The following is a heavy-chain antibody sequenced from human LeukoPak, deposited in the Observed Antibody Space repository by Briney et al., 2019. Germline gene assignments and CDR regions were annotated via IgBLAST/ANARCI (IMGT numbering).Heavy chain of an antibody. V-gene: IGHV3-48*03. CDR2: ISSSGSTI. J-gene: IGHJ4*02. CDR3: ARDGRSYGSGPTDY. D-gene: IGHD3-10*01. Sequence: PGGSLGLSCAASGFTFSSYEMNWVRQAPGKGLEWVSYISSSGSTIYYADSVKGRFTISRDNAKNSLYLQMNSLRAEDTAVYYCARDGRSYGSGPTDYWGQGTLVTVSS. CDR1: GFTFSSYE.